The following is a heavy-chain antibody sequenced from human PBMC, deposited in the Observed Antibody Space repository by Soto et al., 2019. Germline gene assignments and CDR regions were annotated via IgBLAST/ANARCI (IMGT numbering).Heavy chain of an antibody. Sequence: EVQLVESGGGLVQPGGSLRLSCAASGFTLSSYNMNWVRQAPGKGLEWVSYISGSSDTIYYADSVKGRFTISRDNAKNSLYLQMDSMRDEDTAVYYCARDHGGSTWFVGIYYYFGVEVWGQWNTVTVSS. CDR3: ARDHGGSTWFVGIYYYFGVEV. D-gene: IGHD6-13*01. CDR2: ISGSSDTI. CDR1: GFTLSSYN. V-gene: IGHV3-48*02. J-gene: IGHJ6*02.